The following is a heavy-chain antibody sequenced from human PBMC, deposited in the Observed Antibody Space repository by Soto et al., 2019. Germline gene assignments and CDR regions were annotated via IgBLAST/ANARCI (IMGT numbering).Heavy chain of an antibody. CDR1: GGSVSSGSYY. Sequence: PSETLSLTCTVSGGSVSSGSYYWSWIRQPPGEGLEWIGSIDYSGNINYNSSLRSRVTFSVDTPKNQVSLNLRSVTAADSGIYFCARGEGPLIIGGRLYSDTPHYHYGLDVWGQGCFDPWGRGTLVTDSS. CDR3: ARGEGPLIIGGRLYSDTPHYHYGLDVWGQGCFDP. V-gene: IGHV4-61*01. CDR2: IDYSGNI. J-gene: IGHJ5*02. D-gene: IGHD3-16*01.